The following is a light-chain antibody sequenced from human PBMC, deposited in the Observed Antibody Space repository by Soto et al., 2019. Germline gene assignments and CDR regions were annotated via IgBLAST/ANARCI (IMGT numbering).Light chain of an antibody. J-gene: IGKJ5*01. CDR3: LQDYNYPWT. Sequence: IQMTQSPSPLSASLGDTVTITCQASQDISHYLNWYQQKPGKAPKLLIYAASSLQSGVPSMFSGSGSGTDFTLTSSSLQPEDFATYYCLQDYNYPWTFGQGTRLEIK. V-gene: IGKV1-6*01. CDR1: QDISHY. CDR2: AAS.